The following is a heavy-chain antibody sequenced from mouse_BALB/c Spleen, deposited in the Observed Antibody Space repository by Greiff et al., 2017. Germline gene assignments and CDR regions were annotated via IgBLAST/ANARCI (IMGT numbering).Heavy chain of an antibody. CDR3: ASGGVTTAWFAY. CDR2: ISYSGST. Sequence: EVKVEESGPSLVKPSQTLSLTCSVTGDSITSGYWNWIRKFPGNKLEYMGYISYSGSTYYNPSLKSRISITRDTSKNQYYLQLNSVTTEDTATYYCASGGVTTAWFAYWGQGTLVTVSA. V-gene: IGHV3-8*02. CDR1: GDSITSGY. D-gene: IGHD2-2*01. J-gene: IGHJ3*01.